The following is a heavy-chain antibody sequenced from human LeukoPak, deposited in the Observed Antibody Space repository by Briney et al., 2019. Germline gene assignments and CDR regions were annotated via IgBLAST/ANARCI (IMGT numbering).Heavy chain of an antibody. J-gene: IGHJ5*02. D-gene: IGHD4-23*01. CDR1: GYTFTSYG. V-gene: IGHV1-18*01. Sequence: ASVKVSCKASGYTFTSYGIGWVRQAPGQGLEWMGWISAYNGNTNYAQKLQGRVTMTTDTSTSTAYMELRSLRSDDTAVYYCARIFLSVVAPKRWFDPWGQGTLVTVSS. CDR2: ISAYNGNT. CDR3: ARIFLSVVAPKRWFDP.